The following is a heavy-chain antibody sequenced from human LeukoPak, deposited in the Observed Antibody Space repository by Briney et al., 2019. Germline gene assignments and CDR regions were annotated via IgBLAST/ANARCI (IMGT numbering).Heavy chain of an antibody. V-gene: IGHV3-30*02. Sequence: GGSLRLSCAASGFTFSSYGMHWVRQAPGKGLEWVAFIRYDGSNKYYADSVKGRFTISRDNSKNTLYLQMNSLRAEDTAVYYCAKDGEADRDGAFDIWGQGTMVTVSS. J-gene: IGHJ3*02. CDR3: AKDGEADRDGAFDI. D-gene: IGHD5-24*01. CDR2: IRYDGSNK. CDR1: GFTFSSYG.